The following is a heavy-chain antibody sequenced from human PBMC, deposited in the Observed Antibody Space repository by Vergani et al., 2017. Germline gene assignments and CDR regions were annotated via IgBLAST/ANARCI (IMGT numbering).Heavy chain of an antibody. Sequence: EVQLVESGGGLVQPGGSLRLSCAASGFTVSSNYMSWVRQAPGKGLEWVGRIKSKTDGGTTDYAAPVKGRFTISRDDSKNTLYLQMNSLKTEDTAVYYCTTGSRFLEWPEGFDYWGQGTLVTVSS. V-gene: IGHV3-15*01. CDR1: GFTVSSNY. CDR2: IKSKTDGGTT. J-gene: IGHJ4*02. D-gene: IGHD3-3*01. CDR3: TTGSRFLEWPEGFDY.